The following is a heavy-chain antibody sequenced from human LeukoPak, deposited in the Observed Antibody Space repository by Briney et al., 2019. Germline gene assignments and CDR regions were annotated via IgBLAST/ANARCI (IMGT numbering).Heavy chain of an antibody. V-gene: IGHV3-23*01. CDR2: ITSTGGST. CDR1: EFTFSNYA. Sequence: GGSLRLSCAASEFTFSNYAMSWVRQAPGRGLEWVSAITSTGGSTYYADSVKGRFAISRDNSKNTLYLQMNSLTAEDTAVYYCANKGDLFDSWGQGTLVTVSS. J-gene: IGHJ4*02. D-gene: IGHD3-10*01. CDR3: ANKGDLFDS.